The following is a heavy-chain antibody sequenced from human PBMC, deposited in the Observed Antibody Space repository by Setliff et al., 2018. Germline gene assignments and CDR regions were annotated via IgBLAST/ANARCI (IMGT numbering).Heavy chain of an antibody. CDR1: GGTFSNSA. V-gene: IGHV1-69*13. Sequence: SVKVSCKAFGGTFSNSAINWVRQAPGQGLEWMGGIIPIRGAADYAQKFQGEVIITADGSTSTAYMELTSLRSEDTAVYYCAGGTNPHVITGITQGGGWWYYYYMDVWGKGTTVTV. D-gene: IGHD3-22*01. CDR2: IIPIRGAA. J-gene: IGHJ6*03. CDR3: AGGTNPHVITGITQGGGWWYYYYMDV.